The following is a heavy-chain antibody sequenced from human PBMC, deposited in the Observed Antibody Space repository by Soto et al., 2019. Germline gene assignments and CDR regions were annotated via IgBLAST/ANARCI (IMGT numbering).Heavy chain of an antibody. J-gene: IGHJ3*02. CDR1: GGTFSRFS. CDR2: IMPMVGTE. D-gene: IGHD5-18*01. CDR3: AIDSRYRVAAFDI. V-gene: IGHV1-69*12. Sequence: QVQLVQSGAEVKKPGSSVKVSCKASGGTFSRFSFNWVRQAPGQGLGWMGGIMPMVGTEKYAQKFQDKVTLTADESTGTVYMELSRLTSEDTAVYYCAIDSRYRVAAFDIWGQGTLVTVSS.